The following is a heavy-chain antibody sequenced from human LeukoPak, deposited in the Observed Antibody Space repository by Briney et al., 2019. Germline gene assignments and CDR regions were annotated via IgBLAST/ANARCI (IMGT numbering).Heavy chain of an antibody. CDR2: IYYTGSA. D-gene: IGHD2-2*01. CDR3: ARHRYCNSSSCYAFDY. Sequence: SGTLSLTCSGSGASITSSSFYWGAIRQPLGRGLESIASIYYTGSADYNPSLKSRVTISVDRSDNQFSLNLTSVTAADAAVYYCARHRYCNSSSCYAFDYWGQGTLVTVSS. CDR1: GASITSSSFY. V-gene: IGHV4-39*01. J-gene: IGHJ4*02.